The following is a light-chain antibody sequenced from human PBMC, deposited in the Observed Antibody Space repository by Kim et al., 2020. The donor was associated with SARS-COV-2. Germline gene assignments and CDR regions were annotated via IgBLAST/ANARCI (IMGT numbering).Light chain of an antibody. Sequence: QSVLTQPASVSGSPGQSITISCTGTSSDVDVYNYVSWYQQHPGKAPKLMIYDVTNRPSGVSNRFSGSKSGNTASLTISGLQAEDEADYYCSSCTTSSTSVVFGGGTKLTVL. CDR2: DVT. V-gene: IGLV2-14*03. J-gene: IGLJ2*01. CDR3: SSCTTSSTSVV. CDR1: SSDVDVYNY.